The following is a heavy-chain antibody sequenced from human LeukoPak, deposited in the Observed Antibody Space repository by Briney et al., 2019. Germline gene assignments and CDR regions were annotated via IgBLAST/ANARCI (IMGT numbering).Heavy chain of an antibody. J-gene: IGHJ4*02. CDR3: AKPPYGNSDYYPFDS. CDR2: ISGSGGST. V-gene: IGHV3-23*01. CDR1: RFAFSNYG. D-gene: IGHD3-22*01. Sequence: GGSLRLSCAVSRFAFSNYGMSWVRQAPGKGLEWVSAISGSGGSTYYADSVKGRFTISRDNSKNTLYLQVNSLRAEDTAVYYCAKPPYGNSDYYPFDSWGQGTLVSVSS.